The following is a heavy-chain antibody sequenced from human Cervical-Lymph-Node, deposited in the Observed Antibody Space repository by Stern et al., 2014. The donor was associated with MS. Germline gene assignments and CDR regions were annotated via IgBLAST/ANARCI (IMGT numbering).Heavy chain of an antibody. D-gene: IGHD5-24*01. V-gene: IGHV3-30*18. CDR1: GFTFSSYG. Sequence: VQLVESGGGVVQPGRSLRLSCAASGFTFSSYGMHWVRQAPGKGLEWVADISYDGRKKFYADSVKGRFTISRDNSKNTLYLHMDSLRAEDTAVYYCAKVEVTTINFYFDYWGQGTLVTVSS. CDR2: ISYDGRKK. J-gene: IGHJ4*02. CDR3: AKVEVTTINFYFDY.